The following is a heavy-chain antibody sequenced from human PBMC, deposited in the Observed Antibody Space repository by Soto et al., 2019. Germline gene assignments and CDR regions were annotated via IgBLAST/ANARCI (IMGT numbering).Heavy chain of an antibody. Sequence: EVQLLESGGGLVQPGGSMRLSCAASGFTFISYAMSWVRQAPGKGLEWVSAISGSGGSTYYADSVKGRFTISRDNSKNAVYLQMNSLRAEDTAVYYCAKDYSDYVWGSYRRPYFDYWGQGTLVTVSS. V-gene: IGHV3-23*01. CDR3: AKDYSDYVWGSYRRPYFDY. J-gene: IGHJ4*02. D-gene: IGHD3-16*02. CDR1: GFTFISYA. CDR2: ISGSGGST.